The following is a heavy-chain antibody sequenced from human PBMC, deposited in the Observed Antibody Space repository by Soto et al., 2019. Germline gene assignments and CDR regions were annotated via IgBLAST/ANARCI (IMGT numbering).Heavy chain of an antibody. Sequence: SVEVSCKASGGTFSSYSISWVRQAPGQGLEWMGGIIPIFGTANYAQKFQGRVTITADKSTSTAYMELSSLRSEDTAVYYCARVGVFDAVVVPYGMDVWGQGTTVTVSS. CDR2: IIPIFGTA. CDR1: GGTFSSYS. CDR3: ARVGVFDAVVVPYGMDV. D-gene: IGHD2-15*01. J-gene: IGHJ6*02. V-gene: IGHV1-69*06.